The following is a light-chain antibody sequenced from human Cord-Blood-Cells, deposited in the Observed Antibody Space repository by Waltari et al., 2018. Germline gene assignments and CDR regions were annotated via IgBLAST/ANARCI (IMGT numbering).Light chain of an antibody. CDR2: GAS. Sequence: EIVMTQSPATLSVSPGERATLSCRASQSVSSNLAWYQQKPGQAPRLLIYGASTRATGIPARFSGSESGTEFTLTISSLQSEDFAVYYCQQYNNWITFGQGTRLEIK. CDR3: QQYNNWIT. CDR1: QSVSSN. V-gene: IGKV3-15*01. J-gene: IGKJ5*01.